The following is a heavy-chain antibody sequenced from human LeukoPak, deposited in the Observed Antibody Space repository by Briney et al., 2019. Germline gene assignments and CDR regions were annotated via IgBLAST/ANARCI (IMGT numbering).Heavy chain of an antibody. V-gene: IGHV5-51*01. CDR1: GYSFTSYW. Sequence: GESLKISCKGSGYSFTSYWIGWVRQMPGKGLERMGIIYPGDSDTRYSPSFQGQVTISADKSISTAYLQWSSLKASDTAMYYCARRGEQLVLGIDYWGQGTLVTVSS. J-gene: IGHJ4*02. CDR2: IYPGDSDT. CDR3: ARRGEQLVLGIDY. D-gene: IGHD6-6*01.